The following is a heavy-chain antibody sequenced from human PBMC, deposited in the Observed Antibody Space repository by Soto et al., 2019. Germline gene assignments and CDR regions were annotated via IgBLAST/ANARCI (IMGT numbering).Heavy chain of an antibody. V-gene: IGHV1-69*04. CDR1: GGTFSSYT. CDR3: ARDLVRYSGYDFGY. D-gene: IGHD5-12*01. CDR2: IIPILGIA. Sequence: GASVKVSCKASGGTFSSYTISWVRQAPGQGLEWMGRIIPILGIANYAQKFQGRVTITRDTSADTAYMEMSSLTSEDTAVYYCARDLVRYSGYDFGYWGQGTLVTVSS. J-gene: IGHJ4*02.